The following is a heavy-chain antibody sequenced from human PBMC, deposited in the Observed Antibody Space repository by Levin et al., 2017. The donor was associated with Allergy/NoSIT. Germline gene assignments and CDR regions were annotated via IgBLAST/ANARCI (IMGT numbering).Heavy chain of an antibody. CDR1: GFTFDDYA. CDR3: AKVYYYGSGSYGYYFDY. D-gene: IGHD3-10*01. V-gene: IGHV3-9*01. J-gene: IGHJ4*02. Sequence: SLKISCAASGFTFDDYAMHWVRQAPGKGLEWVSGISWNSGSIGYADSVKGRFTISRDNAKNSLYLQMNSLRAEDTALYYCAKVYYYGSGSYGYYFDYWGQGTLVTVSS. CDR2: ISWNSGSI.